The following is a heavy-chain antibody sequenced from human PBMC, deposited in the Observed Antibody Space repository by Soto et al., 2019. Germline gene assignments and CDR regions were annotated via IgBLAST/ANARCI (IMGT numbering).Heavy chain of an antibody. CDR3: ARAVDGYCSGGSCLHYYFDY. Sequence: PGGSLRLSCAASGFTFSSYSMNWVRQAPGKGLEWVSSISSSSSYIYYADSVKGRFTISRDNAKNSLYLQMNSLRAEDTAVYYCARAVDGYCSGGSCLHYYFDYWGQGTLVTVSS. CDR1: GFTFSSYS. J-gene: IGHJ4*02. D-gene: IGHD2-15*01. CDR2: ISSSSSYI. V-gene: IGHV3-21*01.